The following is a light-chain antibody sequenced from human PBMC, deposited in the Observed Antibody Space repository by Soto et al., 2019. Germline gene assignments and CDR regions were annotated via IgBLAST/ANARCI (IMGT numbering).Light chain of an antibody. V-gene: IGKV3-20*01. CDR3: QQYGTSPKLT. J-gene: IGKJ4*01. Sequence: EIVLTQSPGTLSLSPGERATLSCRASQSVSSRYLAWYQQKPGQAPRLLIYGASSRATGIPDRFSGSGSGSDLTLTINRLEPEDFAVYYCQQYGTSPKLTFGGGTKVEIK. CDR2: GAS. CDR1: QSVSSRY.